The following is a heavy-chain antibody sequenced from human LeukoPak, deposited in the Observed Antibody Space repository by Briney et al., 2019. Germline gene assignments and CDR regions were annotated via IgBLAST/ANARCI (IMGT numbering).Heavy chain of an antibody. V-gene: IGHV1-69*01. CDR2: IIPIFGTA. Sequence: SVKVSCKASGGTLSSYAISWVRQAPGQGLEWMGGIIPIFGTANYAQKFLGRVTITADESTSTAYMELSSLRSEDTAVYYCARDSGDGYNYLDYWGQGTLVTVSS. CDR1: GGTLSSYA. CDR3: ARDSGDGYNYLDY. J-gene: IGHJ4*02. D-gene: IGHD5-24*01.